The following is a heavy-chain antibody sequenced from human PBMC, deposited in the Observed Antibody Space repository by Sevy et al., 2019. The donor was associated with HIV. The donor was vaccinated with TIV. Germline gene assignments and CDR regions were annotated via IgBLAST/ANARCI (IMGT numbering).Heavy chain of an antibody. CDR3: AREEDSGY. J-gene: IGHJ4*02. D-gene: IGHD3-10*01. V-gene: IGHV3-30-3*01. Sequence: RGSLRLSCAASGFTFSSYAMHWVRQAPGKGLEWVAVISYDGSNKYYADSVKGRFTISRDNSKNTLYLQMNSLRAEDTAVYYCAREEDSGYWGQRTLVTVSS. CDR2: ISYDGSNK. CDR1: GFTFSSYA.